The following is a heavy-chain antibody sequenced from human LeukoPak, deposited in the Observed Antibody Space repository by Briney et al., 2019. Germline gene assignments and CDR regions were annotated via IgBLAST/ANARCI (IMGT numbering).Heavy chain of an antibody. CDR2: ISGSGGST. D-gene: IGHD3-9*01. Sequence: GGSLRLSCAASGFTFSNFGMSWVRQAPGKGLEWVSVISGSGGSTYYADSVKGRFTISRDNSKNKLFLQMNSLRAEDTAVYYCARAILPDDHWYYMDVWGKGTTVTISS. V-gene: IGHV3-23*01. CDR3: ARAILPDDHWYYMDV. CDR1: GFTFSNFG. J-gene: IGHJ6*03.